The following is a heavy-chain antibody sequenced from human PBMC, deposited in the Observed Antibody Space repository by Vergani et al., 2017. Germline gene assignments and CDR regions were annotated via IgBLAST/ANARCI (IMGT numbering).Heavy chain of an antibody. D-gene: IGHD5-18*01. CDR1: GFTFSSYA. V-gene: IGHV3-64D*06. J-gene: IGHJ4*02. CDR2: ISSNGGST. Sequence: EVQLVESGGGLVQPGGSLRLSCSASGFTFSSYAIHWVRQAPGKGLEYVSAISSNGGSTYYADSVKGRFTISRDNSKNTLYLQMSSLRAEDTAVYYCVKGDTARVVDYWGQGTLVTVSS. CDR3: VKGDTARVVDY.